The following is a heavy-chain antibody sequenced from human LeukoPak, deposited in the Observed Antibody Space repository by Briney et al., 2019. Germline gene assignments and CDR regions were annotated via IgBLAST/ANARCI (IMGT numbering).Heavy chain of an antibody. CDR3: ARLLELLRDFDF. CDR1: GFTFSSYA. J-gene: IGHJ4*02. Sequence: GGSLRLSCAASGFTFSSYAMSWVRQAPGKGLEWVANINQDGSETYHVDSVKGRFTISRDNAKNSLYLQMNSLRAEDAAVYYCARLLELLRDFDFWGQGTLVAVSS. V-gene: IGHV3-7*01. D-gene: IGHD1-26*01. CDR2: INQDGSET.